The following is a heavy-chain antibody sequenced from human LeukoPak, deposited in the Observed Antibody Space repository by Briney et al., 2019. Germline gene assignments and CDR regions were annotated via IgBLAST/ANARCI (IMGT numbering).Heavy chain of an antibody. Sequence: SVKVSCKASGGTFSSYAISWVRQAPGQGLEWMGGIIPIFGTANYAQKFQGRVTITADESTSTAYMGLSSLRSEDTAVYYCARRLRGDNYDILTGYYREYDYWGQGTLVTVSS. CDR1: GGTFSSYA. D-gene: IGHD3-9*01. J-gene: IGHJ4*02. V-gene: IGHV1-69*01. CDR2: IIPIFGTA. CDR3: ARRLRGDNYDILTGYYREYDY.